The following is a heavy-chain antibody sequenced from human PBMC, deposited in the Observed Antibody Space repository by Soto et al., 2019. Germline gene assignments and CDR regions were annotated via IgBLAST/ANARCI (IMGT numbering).Heavy chain of an antibody. Sequence: VGSLRLSCAASGFTLRSYAMHWVRQAPGKGLEWLAVIPYEGSNQYYADSVQGRFTLTRDNAKKTVDLQMNSLRADDTAVYYCARSGSYYGIDLWGQGTTVTVSS. J-gene: IGHJ6*02. D-gene: IGHD6-19*01. CDR1: GFTLRSYA. CDR2: IPYEGSNQ. CDR3: ARSGSYYGIDL. V-gene: IGHV3-30*04.